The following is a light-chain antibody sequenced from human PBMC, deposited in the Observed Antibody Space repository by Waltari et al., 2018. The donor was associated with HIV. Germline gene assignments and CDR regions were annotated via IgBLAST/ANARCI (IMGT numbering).Light chain of an antibody. V-gene: IGLV3-21*02. CDR2: GDY. CDR3: QVWDSSTEHPGVV. J-gene: IGLJ2*01. Sequence: SYVLTQPPSVSVAPGQTASITCGGNNIGTKSVHWYQQRPGQAPLLVVYGDYDRPSGIPGRSSGSNSGNMATLTISRVEAGDEAVYYCQVWDSSTEHPGVVFGGGTKLTVL. CDR1: NIGTKS.